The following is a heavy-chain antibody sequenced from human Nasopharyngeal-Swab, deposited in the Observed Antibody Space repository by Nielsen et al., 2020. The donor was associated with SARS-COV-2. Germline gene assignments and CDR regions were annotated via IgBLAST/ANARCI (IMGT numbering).Heavy chain of an antibody. CDR3: ARARSGAFDI. CDR2: IYTSGST. CDR1: GGSISSGSSY. V-gene: IGHV4-61*02. Sequence: SETLSLTCTVSGGSISSGSSYWSWIRQPAGKGLEWIGRIYTSGSTNYNPSLKSRVTISVDTSKNQFSLKLSSVTAADTAVYYCARARSGAFDIWGPGTMVTVSS. J-gene: IGHJ3*02. D-gene: IGHD7-27*01.